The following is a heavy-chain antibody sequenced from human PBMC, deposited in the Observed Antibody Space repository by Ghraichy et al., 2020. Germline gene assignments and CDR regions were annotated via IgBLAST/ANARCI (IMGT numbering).Heavy chain of an antibody. J-gene: IGHJ5*02. Sequence: GGSLRLSCAASGFTFSSYSMNWVRQAPGKGLEWVSSISSSSSYIYYADSVKGRFTISRDNAKNSLYLQMNSLRAEDTAVYYCARDRLVVGTVWGDSVAGRYNWFDPWGQGTLVTVSS. CDR1: GFTFSSYS. CDR2: ISSSSSYI. V-gene: IGHV3-21*01. CDR3: ARDRLVVGTVWGDSVAGRYNWFDP. D-gene: IGHD6-19*01.